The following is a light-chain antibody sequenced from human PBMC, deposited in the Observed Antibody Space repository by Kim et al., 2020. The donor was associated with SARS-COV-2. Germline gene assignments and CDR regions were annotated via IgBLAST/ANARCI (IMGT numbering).Light chain of an antibody. CDR1: SSDVGGYNY. CDR3: SSYTSSSTRGV. J-gene: IGLJ2*01. CDR2: DVS. Sequence: SITISCTGTSSDVGGYNYVSWYQQHPGKAPKLMIYDVSNRPSGVSNRFSGSKSGNTASLTISGLQAEDEADYYCSSYTSSSTRGVFGGGTKLTVL. V-gene: IGLV2-14*03.